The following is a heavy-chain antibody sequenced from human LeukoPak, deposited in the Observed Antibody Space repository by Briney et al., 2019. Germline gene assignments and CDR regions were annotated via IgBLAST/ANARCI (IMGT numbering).Heavy chain of an antibody. CDR1: GFTFSSYA. D-gene: IGHD2/OR15-2a*01. CDR2: IWYDGSNK. J-gene: IGHJ6*02. CDR3: ARVVGGIFGMDV. Sequence: GGSLRLSCAASGFTFSSYAMSWVRQAPGKGLEWVAVIWYDGSNKYYAGSVKGRFTISRDNSKNTLYLQMNSLRAEDTAVYYCARVVGGIFGMDVWGQGTTVTVSS. V-gene: IGHV3-33*08.